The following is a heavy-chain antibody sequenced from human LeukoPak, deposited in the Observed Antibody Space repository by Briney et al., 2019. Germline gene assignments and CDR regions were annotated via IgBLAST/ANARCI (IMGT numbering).Heavy chain of an antibody. CDR3: ARALAPGYCSGGSCSFEYYYMDV. CDR2: IYYSGST. J-gene: IGHJ6*03. Sequence: KSSETLSLTCTVSGGSISSYYWSWIRQPAGKGLEWIGYIYYSGSTSYNPSLKSRVSISVDTSKNQFSLKLSSVTAADTAVYYCARALAPGYCSGGSCSFEYYYMDVWGKGTTVTVSS. V-gene: IGHV4-59*01. CDR1: GGSISSYY. D-gene: IGHD2-15*01.